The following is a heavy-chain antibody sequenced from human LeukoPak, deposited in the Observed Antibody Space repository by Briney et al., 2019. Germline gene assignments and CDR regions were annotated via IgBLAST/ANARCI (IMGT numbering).Heavy chain of an antibody. CDR2: ISSNGGST. CDR1: GFTFSSYA. D-gene: IGHD3-22*01. J-gene: IGHJ4*02. Sequence: GGSLRLSCSASGFTFSSYAMHWVRQAPGKGLEYVSAISSNGGSTYYADSVKGRFTISRDNSKNTLYLQMSSLRAEDTAVYYCARATNYYYDSSGYAPDFDYWGQGTLVTVSS. CDR3: ARATNYYYDSSGYAPDFDY. V-gene: IGHV3-64D*06.